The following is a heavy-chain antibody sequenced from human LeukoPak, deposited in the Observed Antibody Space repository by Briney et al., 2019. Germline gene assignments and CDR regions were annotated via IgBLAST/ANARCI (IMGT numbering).Heavy chain of an antibody. CDR1: GYTFTGYY. J-gene: IGHJ4*02. Sequence: GASVKVSCKASGYTFTGYYMHWVRQAPGQGLEWMGWINPNSGGTNYAQKFQGRVTMTRDTSISTAYMELSRLRSDDTAVYYCARLYDYASTGLAYWGQGTLVTVSS. D-gene: IGHD5-12*01. V-gene: IGHV1-2*02. CDR2: INPNSGGT. CDR3: ARLYDYASTGLAY.